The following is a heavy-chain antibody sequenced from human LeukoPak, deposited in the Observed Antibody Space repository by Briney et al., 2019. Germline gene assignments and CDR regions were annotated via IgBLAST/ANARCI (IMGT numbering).Heavy chain of an antibody. CDR3: AREIDYYDSSGYYYFDY. CDR2: IIPFFGTA. J-gene: IGHJ4*02. V-gene: IGHV1-69*01. CDR1: GGTFSSYA. D-gene: IGHD3-22*01. Sequence: GSSVKVSCKASGGTFSSYAISWVRQAPGQGLEWMGGIIPFFGTANYAQKFQGRVTITADESTSTAYMELSSLRSEDTAVYYCAREIDYYDSSGYYYFDYWGQGTLVTVSS.